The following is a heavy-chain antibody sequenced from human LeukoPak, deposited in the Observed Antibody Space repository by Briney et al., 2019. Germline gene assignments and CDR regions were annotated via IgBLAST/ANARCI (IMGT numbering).Heavy chain of an antibody. J-gene: IGHJ4*02. CDR3: ARVSLKWLVRKSYFDY. Sequence: ASVKVSCKASGYTFTGYYMHWVRQAPGQGLEWMGWINPNSGGTNYAQKFQGRVTMTRDTSISTAYMELSRLRSDDTAVYHCARVSLKWLVRKSYFDYWGQGTLVTVSS. CDR2: INPNSGGT. V-gene: IGHV1-2*02. CDR1: GYTFTGYY. D-gene: IGHD6-19*01.